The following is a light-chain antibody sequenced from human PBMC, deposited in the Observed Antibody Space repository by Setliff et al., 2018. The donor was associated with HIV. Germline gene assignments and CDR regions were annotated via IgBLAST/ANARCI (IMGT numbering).Light chain of an antibody. CDR3: SSYTTSSTWV. J-gene: IGLJ3*02. V-gene: IGLV2-14*03. CDR2: DVS. CDR1: SSDVGGYNY. Sequence: QSVLTQPASVSGSPGQSITISCTGTSSDVGGYNYVSWYQQHPGKAPKLMIYDVSNRPPGVSNRFSGSKSGNTASLTISGLQAEDEADYYCSSYTTSSTWVFGGGTKVTVL.